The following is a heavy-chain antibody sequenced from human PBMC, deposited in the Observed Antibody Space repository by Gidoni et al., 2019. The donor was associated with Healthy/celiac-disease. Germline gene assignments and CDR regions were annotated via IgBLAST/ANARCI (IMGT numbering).Heavy chain of an antibody. CDR1: GRTFSSYA. D-gene: IGHD3-16*01. V-gene: IGHV1-69*01. CDR2: TIPIFGTA. J-gene: IGHJ6*02. Sequence: QVQLVQSGAEVKKPGSSVTVSCQASGRTFSSYAISWVRQAPGQGLEWMGGTIPIFGTANYAQKFQGRGTITADESTSTAYMELSSLRSEDTAVYYYARGVGDRYYYGMDVWGQGTTVTVSS. CDR3: ARGVGDRYYYGMDV.